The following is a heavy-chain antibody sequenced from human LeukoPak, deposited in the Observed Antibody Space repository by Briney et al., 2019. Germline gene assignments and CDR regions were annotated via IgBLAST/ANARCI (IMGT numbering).Heavy chain of an antibody. J-gene: IGHJ6*03. CDR3: ARDVGTDWYYHHFTDD. CDR1: GGSINNYY. CDR2: IYSSGST. D-gene: IGHD3-9*01. V-gene: IGHV4-4*07. Sequence: SSETLSLTCTVSGGSINNYYWSWVRQAAGKGLEWIGRIYSSGSTTYNPSLKSRVTMSLDKSKNQFSLNLNSVTAADTAIYYCARDVGTDWYYHHFTDDWGNGTTVIVSS.